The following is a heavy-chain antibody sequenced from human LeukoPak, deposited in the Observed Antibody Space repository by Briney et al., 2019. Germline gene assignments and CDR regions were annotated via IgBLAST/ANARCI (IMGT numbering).Heavy chain of an antibody. V-gene: IGHV3-23*01. CDR3: AKELGYCSAGRCVYFQH. D-gene: IGHD2-15*01. CDR2: ISGSGSST. CDR1: GFTFSSYA. J-gene: IGHJ1*01. Sequence: GGSLRLSCAASGFTFSSYAMNWVRQAPGKGLEWVSAISGSGSSTYYADSVKGRFIISRDNSKNTLYLQMNSLRAEDTAIYYCAKELGYCSAGRCVYFQHWGQGTLVTVSS.